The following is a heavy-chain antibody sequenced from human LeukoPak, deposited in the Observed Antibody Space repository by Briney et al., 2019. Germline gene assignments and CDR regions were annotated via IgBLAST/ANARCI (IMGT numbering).Heavy chain of an antibody. CDR3: ARGGRGTSP. J-gene: IGHJ5*02. D-gene: IGHD3-10*01. Sequence: SETLSLTCTVSGGSIASAGYYWSWIRQPPGKGLEWIGEINHSGSTNYNPSLKGRVTISVDTSKNQFSLKLSSVTAADTAVYYCARGGRGTSPWGQGTLVTVSS. CDR2: INHSGST. V-gene: IGHV4-34*01. CDR1: GGSIASAGYY.